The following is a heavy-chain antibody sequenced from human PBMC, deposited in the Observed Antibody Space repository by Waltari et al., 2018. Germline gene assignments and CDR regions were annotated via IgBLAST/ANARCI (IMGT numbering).Heavy chain of an antibody. J-gene: IGHJ6*02. D-gene: IGHD4-17*01. CDR3: ARPTVTYYYYYYGLDV. Sequence: QVQLQQWGAGLLKPSETLSLTCAVYGGPFRGYYWNWIRHPPGKGLEWIGEINHSGSTNYNPSLKSRVTISVDTSKNQFSLKLSSMTAADTAVYYCARPTVTYYYYYYGLDVWGQGTTVTVSS. CDR1: GGPFRGYY. CDR2: INHSGST. V-gene: IGHV4-34*01.